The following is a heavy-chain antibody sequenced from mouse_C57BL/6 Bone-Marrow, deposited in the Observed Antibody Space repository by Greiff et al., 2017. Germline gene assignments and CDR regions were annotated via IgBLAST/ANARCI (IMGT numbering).Heavy chain of an antibody. V-gene: IGHV1-64*01. D-gene: IGHD1-1*01. CDR3: ARRGYYGSSYDFAY. Sequence: VQLQQPGAELVKPGASVKLSCKASGYTFTSYWMHWVKQRPGQGLEWIGMIHPNSGSTNYNEKFKSKATLTVDKSSSTAYMQLRSLTSEDSAVYYCARRGYYGSSYDFAYWGQGTRVTVSA. CDR2: IHPNSGST. CDR1: GYTFTSYW. J-gene: IGHJ3*01.